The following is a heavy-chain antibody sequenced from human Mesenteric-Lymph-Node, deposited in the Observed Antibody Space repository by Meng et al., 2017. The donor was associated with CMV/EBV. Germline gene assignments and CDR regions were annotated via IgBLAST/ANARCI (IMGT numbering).Heavy chain of an antibody. CDR3: ARLIAVATPPVDY. D-gene: IGHD6-19*01. V-gene: IGHV1-8*02. CDR1: GYTFTSYD. CDR2: MNPNSGNT. J-gene: IGHJ4*02. Sequence: ASVKVSCKASGYTFTSYDINWVRQATGQGLEWMGWMNPNSGNTGYAQKFQGRVTMTRDTSISTAYMELSRLRSDDTAVYYCARLIAVATPPVDYWGQGTLVTVSS.